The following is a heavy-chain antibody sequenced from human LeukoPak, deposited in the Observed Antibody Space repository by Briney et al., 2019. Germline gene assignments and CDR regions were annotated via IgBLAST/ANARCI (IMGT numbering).Heavy chain of an antibody. J-gene: IGHJ4*02. V-gene: IGHV3-23*01. Sequence: GGSLRLSCAASGFTFSNYGMSWVRQAPGKGLEWVSGISGSGTGTYFADSVKGRCTISRDNSKNTLYLQMNSLRAEDTAVYYCAKDGFYCSSTSCYLDYWGQGTLVTVSS. CDR2: ISGSGTGT. D-gene: IGHD2-2*01. CDR1: GFTFSNYG. CDR3: AKDGFYCSSTSCYLDY.